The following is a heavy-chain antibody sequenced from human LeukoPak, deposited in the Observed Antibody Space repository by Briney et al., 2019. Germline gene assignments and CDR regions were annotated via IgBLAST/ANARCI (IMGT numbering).Heavy chain of an antibody. CDR2: ISGVNT. CDR3: ARDPNGNYVGAFDFQR. Sequence: GGSLRLSCAASGFTFSDFALTWVRQAPGKGLEWVSSISGVNTFYADSVKGRFSISRDNYKNTLYLQMSSLRAEDTAVYYCARDPNGNYVGAFDFQRWGQGSLVTVSS. V-gene: IGHV3-23*01. J-gene: IGHJ1*01. D-gene: IGHD4-17*01. CDR1: GFTFSDFA.